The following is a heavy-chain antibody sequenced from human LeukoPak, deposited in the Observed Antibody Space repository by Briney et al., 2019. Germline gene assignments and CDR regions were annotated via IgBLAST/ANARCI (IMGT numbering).Heavy chain of an antibody. CDR3: ARDTSTAVAGARYYFDY. V-gene: IGHV1-46*01. J-gene: IGHJ4*02. Sequence: ASVKVSCKAPGYTFTSYYMHWVRQAPGQGLEWMGIINPSGGSTSYAQKFQGRVTMTRDTSTSTVYMELSSLRSEDTAVYYCARDTSTAVAGARYYFDYWGQGTLVTVSS. D-gene: IGHD6-19*01. CDR2: INPSGGST. CDR1: GYTFTSYY.